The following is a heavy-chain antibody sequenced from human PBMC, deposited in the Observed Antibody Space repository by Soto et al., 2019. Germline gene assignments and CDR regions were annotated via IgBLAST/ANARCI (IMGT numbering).Heavy chain of an antibody. CDR3: ASGPEYYDSSGFPGAFDI. CDR2: IIPIFGTA. D-gene: IGHD3-22*01. Sequence: SVKVSCKASGGTFSSYAISWVRQAPGQGLEWMGGIIPIFGTANYAQKFQGRVTITADESTSTAYMELSSLRSEDTAVYYCASGPEYYDSSGFPGAFDIWGQGTMVTV. V-gene: IGHV1-69*13. CDR1: GGTFSSYA. J-gene: IGHJ3*02.